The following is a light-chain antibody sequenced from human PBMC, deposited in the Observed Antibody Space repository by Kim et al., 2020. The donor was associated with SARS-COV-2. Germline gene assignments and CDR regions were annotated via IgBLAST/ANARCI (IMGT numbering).Light chain of an antibody. CDR2: AAS. V-gene: IGKV1-6*01. CDR1: QDITNA. CDR3: LQDYNYPVT. J-gene: IGKJ5*01. Sequence: ASVGDRVTITCRASQDITNALGWYQQKPGTAPKLLIYAASSVQSGVPSRFSGSGSGSDFTLTISSLQPEDFATYYCLQDYNYPVTFGQGTRLEIK.